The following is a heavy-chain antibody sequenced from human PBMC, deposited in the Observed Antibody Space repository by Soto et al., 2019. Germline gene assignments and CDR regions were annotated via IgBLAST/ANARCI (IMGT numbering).Heavy chain of an antibody. D-gene: IGHD4-17*01. CDR1: GGSFSGYY. Sequence: QVQLQQWGAGLLKPSETLSLTCAVYGGSFSGYYWSWIRQPPGKGLEWIGEISHSGSTNYNPSLKSRVTISVGTSKNQFSLKLSSVTAADTAVYYCARGGYGDYCVYTFDIWGQGTMVTVSS. CDR3: ARGGYGDYCVYTFDI. CDR2: ISHSGST. V-gene: IGHV4-34*01. J-gene: IGHJ3*02.